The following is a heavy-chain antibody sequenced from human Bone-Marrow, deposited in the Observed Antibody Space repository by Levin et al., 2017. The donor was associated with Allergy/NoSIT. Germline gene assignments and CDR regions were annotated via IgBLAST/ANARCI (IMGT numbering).Heavy chain of an antibody. V-gene: IGHV4-30-2*01. CDR2: IYDHGSS. D-gene: IGHD4-17*01. CDR1: GGSISTSGFA. CDR3: GTSSTELSNYYYYAMDV. Sequence: SETLSLTCAVSGGSISTSGFAWYWIRQPPGKGLEWLGYIYDHGSSYYNPSLKSRLTISVDRSKNQVSLRLTSVTAADTAVYYCGTSSTELSNYYYYAMDVWGQGTTVTVSS. J-gene: IGHJ6*02.